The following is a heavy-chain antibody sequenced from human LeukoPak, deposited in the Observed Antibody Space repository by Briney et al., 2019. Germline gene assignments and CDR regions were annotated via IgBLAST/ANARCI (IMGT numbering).Heavy chain of an antibody. V-gene: IGHV4-59*01. CDR2: IYNSGST. D-gene: IGHD6-13*01. J-gene: IGHJ4*02. CDR1: GDSFSYFY. Sequence: PSETLSLTCTVSGDSFSYFYWSWIRQPPGKGLEWIGYIYNSGSTNYNPSLKSRVTISLDTSKNQFSLKLSSVTAADTAVYYCARGVVAAAGRTFDLWGQGTLVTVSS. CDR3: ARGVVAAAGRTFDL.